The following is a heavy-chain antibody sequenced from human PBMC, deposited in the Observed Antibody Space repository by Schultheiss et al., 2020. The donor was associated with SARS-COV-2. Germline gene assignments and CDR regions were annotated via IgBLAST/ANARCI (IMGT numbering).Heavy chain of an antibody. CDR1: GFTFSSYG. CDR3: ARGGAAAGNFDY. CDR2: IWYDGSNK. V-gene: IGHV3-33*01. Sequence: GGSLRLSCAASGFTFSSYGMHWVRQAPGKGLEWVAVIWYDGSNKYYADSVKGRFTISRDNAKNSLYLQMNRLRAEDTAVYYCARGGAAAGNFDYWGQGTLVTVSS. J-gene: IGHJ4*02. D-gene: IGHD6-13*01.